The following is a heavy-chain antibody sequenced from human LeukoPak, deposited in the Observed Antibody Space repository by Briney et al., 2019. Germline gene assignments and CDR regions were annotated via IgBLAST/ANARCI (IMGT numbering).Heavy chain of an antibody. CDR3: ATLEIFGVVKYNDY. V-gene: IGHV1-69*05. Sequence: SVKVSCKASGGTFSSYAISWVRQAPGQGLEWMGRIIPISGTANYAQKFQGRVTITTDESTSTAYMELSSLRSEDTAVYYCATLEIFGVVKYNDYWGQGTLVTVSS. CDR2: IIPISGTA. J-gene: IGHJ4*02. CDR1: GGTFSSYA. D-gene: IGHD3-3*01.